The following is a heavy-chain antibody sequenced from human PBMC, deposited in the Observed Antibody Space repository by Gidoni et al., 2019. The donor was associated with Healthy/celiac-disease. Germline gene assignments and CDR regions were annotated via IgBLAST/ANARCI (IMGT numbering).Heavy chain of an antibody. CDR1: GFTFSSYA. CDR2: SCGSGGSI. J-gene: IGHJ4*02. CDR3: AKAGYSYGYGSNYFDY. V-gene: IGHV3-23*04. D-gene: IGHD5-18*01. Sequence: EVQLVESGGGLVQPGGSLRLSCAASGFTFSSYAMSWVRLAPGKWLEWGLASCGSGGSIYYADSVTGRFTISRDNYKNTLYLQMNSLRAEDTAVYYCAKAGYSYGYGSNYFDYWGQGTLVTVSS.